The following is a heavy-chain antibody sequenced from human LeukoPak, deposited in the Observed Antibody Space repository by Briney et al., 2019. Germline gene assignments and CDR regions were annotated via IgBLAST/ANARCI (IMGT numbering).Heavy chain of an antibody. D-gene: IGHD5-24*01. CDR3: ARSRGKMARTP. J-gene: IGHJ5*02. CDR1: GGSISSYY. CDR2: IYYSGST. Sequence: SETLSLTCAVSGGSISSYYWSWIRQPPGKGLEWIGYIYYSGSTNYNPPPKSRVTTTSETTKNQFPLKLISVTGADTAGFYCARSRGKMARTPWGQGTLVTVSS. V-gene: IGHV4-59*01.